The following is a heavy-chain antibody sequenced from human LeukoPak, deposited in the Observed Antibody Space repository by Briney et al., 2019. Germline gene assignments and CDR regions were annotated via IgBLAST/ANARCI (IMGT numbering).Heavy chain of an antibody. CDR2: ISYDGSNK. D-gene: IGHD2-15*01. V-gene: IGHV3-30*18. CDR3: AKDIGHYYYYYGMDV. CDR1: GFTFSSYG. Sequence: GGSLRLSCAASGFTFSSYGMHWVRQAPGKGLEWVAVISYDGSNKYYADSVKGRFTISRDNSKNTLYLQMNSLRAEDTAVYYCAKDIGHYYYYYGMDVWAKGPRSPSP. J-gene: IGHJ6*02.